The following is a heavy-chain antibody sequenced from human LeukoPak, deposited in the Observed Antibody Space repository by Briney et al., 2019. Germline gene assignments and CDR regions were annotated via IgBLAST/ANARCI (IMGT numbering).Heavy chain of an antibody. CDR1: GFTLSSYS. J-gene: IGHJ4*02. Sequence: GGSLRLSCSASGFTLSSYSMNWVRQAPGKGLEWVSSISSSSSYIYYADSVKGRFTISRDNAKNSLYLQMNSLRAEDTAVYYCARDMGIAAAAYDYWGQGTLVTVSS. CDR3: ARDMGIAAAAYDY. V-gene: IGHV3-21*01. D-gene: IGHD6-13*01. CDR2: ISSSSSYI.